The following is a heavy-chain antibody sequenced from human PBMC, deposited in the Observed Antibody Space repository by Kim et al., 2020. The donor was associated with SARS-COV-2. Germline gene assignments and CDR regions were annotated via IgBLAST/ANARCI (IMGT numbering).Heavy chain of an antibody. Sequence: HYTPSLKSRVTTSLDTSRTQFSLNLSSVTVADTAVYYCARVHTSSWEIDYWGQGTLVTVSS. V-gene: IGHV4-30-2*04. CDR3: ARVHTSSWEIDY. J-gene: IGHJ4*02. D-gene: IGHD6-13*01.